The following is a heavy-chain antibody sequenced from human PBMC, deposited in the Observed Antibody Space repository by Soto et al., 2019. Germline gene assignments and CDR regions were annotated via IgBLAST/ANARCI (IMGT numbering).Heavy chain of an antibody. CDR2: INAGNGNT. J-gene: IGHJ6*02. CDR1: GYTFTSYA. V-gene: IGHV1-3*01. Sequence: ASVKVSCKASGYTFTSYAMHWVRQAPGQRLEWMGWINAGNGNTKYSQKFQGRVTITRDTSASTAYMELSSLRSEDTAVYYCASGYYGSGSYYYSDLPYYYGMDVWGQGTTVTVSS. CDR3: ASGYYGSGSYYYSDLPYYYGMDV. D-gene: IGHD3-10*01.